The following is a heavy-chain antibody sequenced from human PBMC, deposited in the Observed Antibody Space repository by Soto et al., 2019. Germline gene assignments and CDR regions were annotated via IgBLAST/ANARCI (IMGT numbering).Heavy chain of an antibody. J-gene: IGHJ3*02. CDR3: ASDRSTSATSYQLLLGAFDI. D-gene: IGHD2-2*01. V-gene: IGHV1-69*13. CDR2: IIPIFGTA. Sequence: VKVSCKASGGTFRSYVISWVRQAPGQGLEWMGGIIPIFGTANYAQKFQGRVTIIADESTSTIYMELSSLRSEDTAVYYCASDRSTSATSYQLLLGAFDIWGQGTMVTVSS. CDR1: GGTFRSYV.